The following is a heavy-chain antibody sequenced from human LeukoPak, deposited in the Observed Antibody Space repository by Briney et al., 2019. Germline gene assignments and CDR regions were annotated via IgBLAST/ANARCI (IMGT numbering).Heavy chain of an antibody. J-gene: IGHJ6*04. CDR1: GFTFSSYW. CDR2: INSDGSST. D-gene: IGHD3-10*02. CDR3: AELGITMIGGV. Sequence: GGSLRLSCAASGFTFSSYWMHWVRQAPGKGLVWVSRINSDGSSTSYADSVKGRFTISRDNARNTLYLQMNSLRAEDTAVYYCAELGITMIGGVWGKGTTVTISS. V-gene: IGHV3-74*01.